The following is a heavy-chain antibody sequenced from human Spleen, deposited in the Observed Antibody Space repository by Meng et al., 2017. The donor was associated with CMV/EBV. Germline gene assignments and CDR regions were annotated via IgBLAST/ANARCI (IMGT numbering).Heavy chain of an antibody. CDR1: GFTFSSYA. J-gene: IGHJ4*02. Sequence: GGSLRLSCAASGFTFSSYAMSWVRQAPGKGLEWVSAISGSGGSTFYADSVEGRFTISRDKSENTLFLQMNSLRAEDTAVYYCARGVPYYDILTGSIGGLDYWGQGTLVTVSS. V-gene: IGHV3-23*01. D-gene: IGHD3-9*01. CDR2: ISGSGGST. CDR3: ARGVPYYDILTGSIGGLDY.